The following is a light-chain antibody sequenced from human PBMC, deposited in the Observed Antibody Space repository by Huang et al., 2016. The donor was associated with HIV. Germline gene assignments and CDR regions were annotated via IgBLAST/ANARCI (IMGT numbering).Light chain of an antibody. CDR3: QQFNDYPLT. V-gene: IGKV1D-13*01. CDR1: QVISSA. J-gene: IGKJ4*01. Sequence: AIQLTQSPSSLSASVGDRVTITCRGRQVISSALAWYQQKPGKAPKLLIYDASSLESGVPSRFSGSGSGTDCTLTISSLQPEDFATYYCQQFNDYPLTFGGGTKVGIK. CDR2: DAS.